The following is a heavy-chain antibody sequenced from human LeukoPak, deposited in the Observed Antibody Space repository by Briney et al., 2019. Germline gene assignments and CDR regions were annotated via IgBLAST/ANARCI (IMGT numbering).Heavy chain of an antibody. Sequence: GGSLRLSCAASGFTFSSYAMSWVRQAPGKGLEWVSAISGSGGSTYYADSVKGRFTISRDNSKNTLYLQMNSLRAEDTAVYYCAKDGDRCSSTSCYATYYFDYWGQGTLVIVSS. J-gene: IGHJ4*02. CDR3: AKDGDRCSSTSCYATYYFDY. D-gene: IGHD2-2*01. V-gene: IGHV3-23*01. CDR1: GFTFSSYA. CDR2: ISGSGGST.